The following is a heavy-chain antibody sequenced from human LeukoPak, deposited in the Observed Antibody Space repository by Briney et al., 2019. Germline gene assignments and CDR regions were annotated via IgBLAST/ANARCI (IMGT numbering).Heavy chain of an antibody. CDR2: ISSTTNIR. J-gene: IGHJ5*02. Sequence: GGALRLSCAASGFTFSSYEMNWVRQAPGKGLEWVSYISSTTNIRYYADSVKGRFTISRDNAKNSLYLQMHSLRAEDTALYYCTRDVGFRFDPWGQGTLVTVSS. CDR3: TRDVGFRFDP. CDR1: GFTFSSYE. V-gene: IGHV3-48*03. D-gene: IGHD2-15*01.